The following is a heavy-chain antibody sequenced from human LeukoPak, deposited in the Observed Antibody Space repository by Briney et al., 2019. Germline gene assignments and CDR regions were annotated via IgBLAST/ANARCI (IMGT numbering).Heavy chain of an antibody. CDR2: MNPNSGNT. V-gene: IGHV1-8*01. Sequence: ASVTVSCTASGYTFTSYDINWVRQATGQGLEWMGWMNPNSGNTGYAQTFQGRVTMTRNTSISTAYMELSSLRSEDTAVYYCASAATYDFWSGYYTPVYGMDVWGQGTTVTVSS. D-gene: IGHD3-3*01. J-gene: IGHJ6*02. CDR3: ASAATYDFWSGYYTPVYGMDV. CDR1: GYTFTSYD.